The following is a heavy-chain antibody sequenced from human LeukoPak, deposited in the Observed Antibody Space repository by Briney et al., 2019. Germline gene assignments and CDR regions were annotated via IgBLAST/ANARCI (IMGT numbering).Heavy chain of an antibody. D-gene: IGHD6-19*01. CDR1: GGSISYYF. V-gene: IGHV4-59*12. CDR2: IYT. CDR3: VGAVSGPFDY. Sequence: SETLSLTCTVSGGSISYYFWGWIRQPAGKGLEWIGRIYTHNPSFKNRVTMSVDTSKNQFSLNLSSVTAADTAVYYCVGAVSGPFDYWDQGILVTVSS. J-gene: IGHJ4*02.